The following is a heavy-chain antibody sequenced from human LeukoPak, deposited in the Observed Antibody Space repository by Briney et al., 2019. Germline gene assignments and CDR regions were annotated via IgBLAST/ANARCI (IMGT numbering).Heavy chain of an antibody. CDR3: ARARREWELLGPDAFDI. D-gene: IGHD1-26*01. CDR1: GFTVSSNY. J-gene: IGHJ3*02. Sequence: GGSLRLSGAASGFTVSSNYMSWVRQAPGKGLEWVSVIYSGGSTYYADSVKGRFTISRDNSKNTLYLQMNSLRAEDTAVYYCARARREWELLGPDAFDIWGQGTMVTVSS. CDR2: IYSGGST. V-gene: IGHV3-66*01.